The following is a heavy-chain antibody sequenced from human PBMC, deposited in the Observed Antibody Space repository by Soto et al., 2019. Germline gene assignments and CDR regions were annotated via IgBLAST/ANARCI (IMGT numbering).Heavy chain of an antibody. CDR3: ASWRSYSGSYCFDY. CDR2: VVPMYDSV. J-gene: IGHJ4*02. D-gene: IGHD1-26*01. V-gene: IGHV1-69*06. CDR1: GGTFNTYT. Sequence: SVKVSCKASGGTFNTYTINWLRQAPGRGLEWVGQVVPMYDSVNYAETFQGRVTITVDKSTNTAYMELTGLRSQDTALYFCASWRSYSGSYCFDYWGQGTLVTVSS.